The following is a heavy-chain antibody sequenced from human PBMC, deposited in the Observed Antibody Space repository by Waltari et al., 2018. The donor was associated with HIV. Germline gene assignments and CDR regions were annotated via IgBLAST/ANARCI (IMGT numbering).Heavy chain of an antibody. CDR2: IYWNDDK. D-gene: IGHD2-15*01. J-gene: IGHJ4*02. CDR1: GFSLSTTGVG. V-gene: IGHV2-5*01. Sequence: QITLKESGPTLVKPTQTLTLTCTFSGFSLSTTGVGVAWIRQSPGKALERLALIYWNDDKRYSPSLKSKLTITKDTSKNQVVLRMTNVDPVDTATYYCAHTLGYCSGGTLAQGCWLYWGQGTLVTVSS. CDR3: AHTLGYCSGGTLAQGCWLY.